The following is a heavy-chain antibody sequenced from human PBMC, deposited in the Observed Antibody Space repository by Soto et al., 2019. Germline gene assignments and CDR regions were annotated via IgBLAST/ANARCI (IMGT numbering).Heavy chain of an antibody. Sequence: SETLSLTCTVSGGSISSYYWSWIRQPPGKGLEWIGYIYYSGSTNYNPSLKSRVTISVDTFKNQFSLKLSSVTAADTAVYYCARVTRTTVDNNWFDPWGQGTLVTVSS. V-gene: IGHV4-59*01. CDR2: IYYSGST. CDR3: ARVTRTTVDNNWFDP. J-gene: IGHJ5*02. D-gene: IGHD4-4*01. CDR1: GGSISSYY.